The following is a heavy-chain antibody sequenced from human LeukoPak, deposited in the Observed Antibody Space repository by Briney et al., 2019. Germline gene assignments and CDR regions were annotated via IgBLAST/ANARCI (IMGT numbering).Heavy chain of an antibody. CDR2: ISGSGGGT. Sequence: PGGSLRLSCAASGFTFSRYAMSWVRQAPGKGLEWVSGISGSGGGTYYADSVKGRFTISRDNSKNTVYLQMNSLRAEDTAVYYCAKDDRVRYYWGQGTLVTVSS. CDR1: GFTFSRYA. D-gene: IGHD3-16*01. V-gene: IGHV3-23*01. CDR3: AKDDRVRYY. J-gene: IGHJ4*02.